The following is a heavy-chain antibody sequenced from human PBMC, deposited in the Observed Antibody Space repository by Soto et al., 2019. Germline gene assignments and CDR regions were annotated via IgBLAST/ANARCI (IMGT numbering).Heavy chain of an antibody. V-gene: IGHV3-30-3*01. Sequence: QVQLVESGGGVVQPGRSLRLSCAASGFTFSSYAMHWVRQAPGKGLEWVAVISYDGSNKYYADSVKGRFTISRDNSKNTLYLQMNSLRAEDTAVYYCARDGPLDNDGMDVWGQGTTVTVSS. CDR1: GFTFSSYA. CDR3: ARDGPLDNDGMDV. D-gene: IGHD1-20*01. J-gene: IGHJ6*02. CDR2: ISYDGSNK.